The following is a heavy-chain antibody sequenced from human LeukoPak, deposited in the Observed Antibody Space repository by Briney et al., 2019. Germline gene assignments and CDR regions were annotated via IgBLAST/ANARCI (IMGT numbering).Heavy chain of an antibody. J-gene: IGHJ4*02. CDR2: TKEDGGEK. D-gene: IGHD1-26*01. CDR3: ARMKSGSYSFDY. Sequence: GGSLRLSCAASGFSFSSYWMTWVRQTPGKGLGWVAYTKEDGGEKHYVDSVKGRFTISRDNAKNSLYLQMSSLRAEDTAIYYCARMKSGSYSFDYWGQGTLVTVSS. V-gene: IGHV3-7*01. CDR1: GFSFSSYW.